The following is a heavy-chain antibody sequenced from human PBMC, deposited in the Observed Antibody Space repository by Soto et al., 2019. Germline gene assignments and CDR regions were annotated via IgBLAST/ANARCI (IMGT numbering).Heavy chain of an antibody. J-gene: IGHJ4*02. CDR1: GFSLSNYA. D-gene: IGHD2-2*01. CDR3: ARDCSSSSCSVWHY. V-gene: IGHV3-23*01. Sequence: EVQLLESGGDLVQPGGSLRLSCAASGFSLSNYAMTWVRQAPGKGLEWVSGITGSADKTYYADSVKGRFIISRDNSKNTFYLQRNSLRAEDTALYYCARDCSSSSCSVWHYWGQGTLVTVSS. CDR2: ITGSADKT.